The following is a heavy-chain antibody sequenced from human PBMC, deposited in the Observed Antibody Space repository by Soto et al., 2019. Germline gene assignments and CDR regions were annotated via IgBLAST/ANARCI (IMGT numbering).Heavy chain of an antibody. D-gene: IGHD3-3*01. J-gene: IGHJ3*02. CDR1: GYSFTSYL. CDR2: ISAYNGNT. V-gene: IGHV1-18*01. Sequence: VKVYCKTAGYSFTSYLVSCLRKATGQGLEWMGWISAYNGNTNYAQKLQGRVTMTTDTSTSTAYMELRSLRSDDTAVYYCARVGITIFGVVKRNNAFDIWGQGTMVTVSS. CDR3: ARVGITIFGVVKRNNAFDI.